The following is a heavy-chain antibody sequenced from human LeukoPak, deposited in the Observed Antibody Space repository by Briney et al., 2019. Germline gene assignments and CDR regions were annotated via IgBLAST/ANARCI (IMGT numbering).Heavy chain of an antibody. CDR2: ITATGDTA. D-gene: IGHD6-19*01. CDR1: GFTFTKCA. CDR3: AGDRNSDWYSPLDY. V-gene: IGHV3-23*01. J-gene: IGHJ4*02. Sequence: GGSLRLSCVASGFTFTKCAMSWIRQAPGKGLEWVAIITATGDTAYYADSVKGRFTIPRDNSRNTVYMQMDSLRAEDTAIYYCAGDRNSDWYSPLDYWGQGSQVTVSP.